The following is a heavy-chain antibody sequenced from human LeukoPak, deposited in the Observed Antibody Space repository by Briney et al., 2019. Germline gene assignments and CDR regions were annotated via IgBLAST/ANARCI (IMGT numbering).Heavy chain of an antibody. CDR1: GFTFDDYA. Sequence: SLRLSCAASGFTFDDYAMHWVRQAPGKGLEWVSGISWNSGSIGYADSVKGRFTISRDNAKNSLYLQMNSLRAEDMALYYCARGVVSPYFDYWGQGTLVTVSS. CDR2: ISWNSGSI. D-gene: IGHD3-3*01. J-gene: IGHJ4*02. CDR3: ARGVVSPYFDY. V-gene: IGHV3-9*03.